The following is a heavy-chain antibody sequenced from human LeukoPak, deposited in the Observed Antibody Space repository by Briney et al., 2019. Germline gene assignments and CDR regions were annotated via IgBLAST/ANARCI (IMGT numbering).Heavy chain of an antibody. V-gene: IGHV3-23*01. Sequence: GGSLRLSCSASGVTLSSPAMTGVRQAPGKGLEWVSSSGSGGGTYYADSVKGRFTISRESSKNTLDLQMNSLRAEDTAVYYCAQRGREMTTVLYYFDYWGQGTLVTVSS. CDR2: SGSGGGT. J-gene: IGHJ4*02. CDR1: GVTLSSPA. CDR3: AQRGREMTTVLYYFDY. D-gene: IGHD4-11*01.